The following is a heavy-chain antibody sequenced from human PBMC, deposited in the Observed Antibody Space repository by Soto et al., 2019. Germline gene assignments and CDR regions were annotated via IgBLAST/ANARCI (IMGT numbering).Heavy chain of an antibody. V-gene: IGHV3-30*18. Sequence: PVVSLRVSCAASGFTFSSYGMHRVRQAPGKGLEWVAVISYDGSNKYYADSVKGRFTISRDNSKNTLYLQMNSLRAEDTAVYYCAKDNHYYDSSGAPGYWGQGTLVTVSS. CDR1: GFTFSSYG. CDR3: AKDNHYYDSSGAPGY. D-gene: IGHD3-22*01. CDR2: ISYDGSNK. J-gene: IGHJ4*02.